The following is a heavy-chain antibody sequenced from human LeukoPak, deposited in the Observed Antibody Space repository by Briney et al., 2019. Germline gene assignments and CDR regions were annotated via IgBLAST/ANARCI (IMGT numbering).Heavy chain of an antibody. V-gene: IGHV3-74*01. Sequence: GGSLRLSCAASGFTFSSYWMHWVRQAPGKGLVWVSRIHGDGSGPIYADSVKGRFTIFRDNAKNTLYLQMNSLRAEDTAVYYCARDGSLPDYWGQGTLVTVSS. CDR1: GFTFSSYW. J-gene: IGHJ4*02. CDR2: IHGDGSGP. D-gene: IGHD2-15*01. CDR3: ARDGSLPDY.